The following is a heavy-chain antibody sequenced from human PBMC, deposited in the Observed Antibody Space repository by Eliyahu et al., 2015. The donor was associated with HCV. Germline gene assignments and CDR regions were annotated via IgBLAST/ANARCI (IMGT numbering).Heavy chain of an antibody. D-gene: IGHD2-2*02. Sequence: GKGLEWIGYIYYSGSTNYNPSLKSRVTISVDTSKNQFSLKLSSVTAADTAVYYCARHQFKRAAINWFDPWGQGTLVTVSS. CDR2: IYYSGST. CDR3: ARHQFKRAAINWFDP. V-gene: IGHV4-59*08. J-gene: IGHJ5*02.